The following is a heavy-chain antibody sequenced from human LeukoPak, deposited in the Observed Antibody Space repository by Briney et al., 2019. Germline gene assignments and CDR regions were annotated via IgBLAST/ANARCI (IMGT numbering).Heavy chain of an antibody. J-gene: IGHJ6*02. CDR2: IGDNGEAT. Sequence: GGSLRLSCAASGFTFSIYAMSWVRQVPGKGLEWVSVIGDNGEATYYADSVKGRFTISRDNSKNTLYLQMNSLRAEDTAVYYCAKDLVGATSYYYGMDVWGQGTTVTVSS. V-gene: IGHV3-23*01. CDR1: GFTFSIYA. D-gene: IGHD1-26*01. CDR3: AKDLVGATSYYYGMDV.